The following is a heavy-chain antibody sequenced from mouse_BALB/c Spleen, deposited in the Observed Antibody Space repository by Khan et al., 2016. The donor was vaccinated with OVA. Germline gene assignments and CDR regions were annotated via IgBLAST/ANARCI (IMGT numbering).Heavy chain of an antibody. J-gene: IGHJ4*01. V-gene: IGHV5-12-1*01. CDR1: GFAFSNYD. CDR3: TRLGDWDRDYSKDY. CDR2: ISSGGGTT. Sequence: EVELVESGGDLVKPGGSLKLSCAASGFAFSNYDMSWLRQIPEKRLEWVAYISSGGGTTYFPDTVKGRFTISRDNAKNTLDLQMSSLRSEDTAIYYCTRLGDWDRDYSKDYWGQGTSVTVSS. D-gene: IGHD4-1*01.